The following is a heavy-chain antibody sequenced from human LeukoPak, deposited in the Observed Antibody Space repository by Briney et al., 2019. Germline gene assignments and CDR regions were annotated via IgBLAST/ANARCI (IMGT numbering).Heavy chain of an antibody. CDR2: IYTSRST. D-gene: IGHD1-26*01. V-gene: IGHV4-4*07. J-gene: IGHJ3*02. Sequence: SETLSLTCTVSGGSISNYYWSWIRQPAGKGLEWIGRIYTSRSTNYNSSLKSRLTMSVDTSKNQFSLKLSSVTAADTAVYYCARLRPMGGSFPDSFDIWGQGTMVTVSS. CDR1: GGSISNYY. CDR3: ARLRPMGGSFPDSFDI.